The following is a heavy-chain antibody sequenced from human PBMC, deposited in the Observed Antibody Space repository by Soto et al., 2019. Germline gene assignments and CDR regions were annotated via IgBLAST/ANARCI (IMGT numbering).Heavy chain of an antibody. CDR1: GFSLTSPGMC. CDR2: IERDDDDK. D-gene: IGHD1-20*01. V-gene: IGHV2-70*13. CDR3: ARSIRGPRRFNGMDV. J-gene: IGHJ6*02. Sequence: GSGPTLVNPTEPLTLTCTFSGFSLTSPGMCVSWIRQPPGKALEWLALIERDDDDKYYSTSLKTRLTISQDTRKNQVVLTMANMDPADTGTYYCARSIRGPRRFNGMDVWGQGTTVTVSS.